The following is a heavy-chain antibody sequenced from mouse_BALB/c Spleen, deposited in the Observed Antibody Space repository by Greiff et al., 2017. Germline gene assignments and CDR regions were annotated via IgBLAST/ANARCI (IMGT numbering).Heavy chain of an antibody. CDR2: IDPANGNT. CDR3: ARGATVVPGGFAY. CDR1: GFNIKDTY. Sequence: EVQLQQSGAELVKPGASVKLSCTASGFNIKDTYMHWVKQRPEQGLEWIGRIDPANGNTKYDPKFQGKATITSDTSSNTAYLQLSSLTSEDTAVYYCARGATVVPGGFAYWGQGTLVTVSA. V-gene: IGHV14-3*02. J-gene: IGHJ3*01. D-gene: IGHD1-1*01.